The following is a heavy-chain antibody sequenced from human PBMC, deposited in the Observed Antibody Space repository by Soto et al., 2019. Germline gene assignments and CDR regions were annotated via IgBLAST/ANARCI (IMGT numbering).Heavy chain of an antibody. CDR3: ASIGVFGATTNDY. CDR1: GGSISSGDYF. J-gene: IGHJ4*02. Sequence: QVQLQESGPGLVKPSQTLSLPCTVSGGSISSGDYFWSWIRQPPGKGLEWIGYNYSSGSTYYNPSIKGLFTLVVDPSRNRFSLKLSAVTGPTTAVYYCASIGVFGATTNDYWRQGSLVTVSS. V-gene: IGHV4-30-4*01. D-gene: IGHD3-10*02. CDR2: NYSSGST.